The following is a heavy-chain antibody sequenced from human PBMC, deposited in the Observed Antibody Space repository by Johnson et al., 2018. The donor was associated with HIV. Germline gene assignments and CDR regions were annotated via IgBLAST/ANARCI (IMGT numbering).Heavy chain of an antibody. CDR1: GFTFSTYV. Sequence: VQLVESGGGVVRPGGSLRLSCVASGFTFSTYVMYWVRQAPGKGLEWVALISHDGSNKYYADSVKGRFTISRDNSKNTLYLQMNSLRAEDTAVYYCAKDRTGFDAFDIWGQGTMVTVSS. J-gene: IGHJ3*02. D-gene: IGHD1-1*01. V-gene: IGHV3-30*18. CDR2: ISHDGSNK. CDR3: AKDRTGFDAFDI.